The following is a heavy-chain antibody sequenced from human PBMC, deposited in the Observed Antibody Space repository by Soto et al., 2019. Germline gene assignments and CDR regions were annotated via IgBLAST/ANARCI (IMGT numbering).Heavy chain of an antibody. CDR3: TSLKYYDFWSGYWGAFDI. J-gene: IGHJ3*02. V-gene: IGHV3-15*01. Sequence: TGGSLRLSCAASGFTFSNAWTSWVRQAPGKGLEWVGRIKSKTDGGTTDYAAPVKGRFTISRDDSKNTLYLQMNSLKTEDTAVYYCTSLKYYDFWSGYWGAFDIWGQGTMVTV. CDR1: GFTFSNAW. CDR2: IKSKTDGGTT. D-gene: IGHD3-3*01.